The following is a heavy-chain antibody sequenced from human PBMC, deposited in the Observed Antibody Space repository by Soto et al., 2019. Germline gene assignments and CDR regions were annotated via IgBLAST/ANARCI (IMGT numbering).Heavy chain of an antibody. CDR1: GGSVSSGSYY. D-gene: IGHD6-6*01. Sequence: SETLSLTCTVSGGSVSSGSYYWSWIRQPPGKGLEWIGYIYYSGSTNYNPSLKSRVTISVDTSKNQFSLKLSSVTAADTAVYYCASSSGLIAARVYFDYWGQGTLVTVSS. J-gene: IGHJ4*02. V-gene: IGHV4-61*01. CDR3: ASSSGLIAARVYFDY. CDR2: IYYSGST.